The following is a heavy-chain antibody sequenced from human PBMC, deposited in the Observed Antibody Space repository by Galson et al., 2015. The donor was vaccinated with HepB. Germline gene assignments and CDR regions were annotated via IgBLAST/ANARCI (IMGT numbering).Heavy chain of an antibody. CDR1: GYIFSSHS. V-gene: IGHV3-48*04. J-gene: IGHJ2*01. CDR2: ISSSASTI. D-gene: IGHD3-16*01. Sequence: SLRLSCAASGYIFSSHSMNWVRQTPGKGLEWVPYISSSASTIFYADSVKGRFTVSRNNARNSLYLQMNRLRAEDTAVYYCVREIGDGARYWGRGTLVTVSS. CDR3: VREIGDGARY.